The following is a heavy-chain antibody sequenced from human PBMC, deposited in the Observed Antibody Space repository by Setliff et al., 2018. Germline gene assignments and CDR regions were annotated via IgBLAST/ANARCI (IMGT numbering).Heavy chain of an antibody. CDR2: ISAYNGNT. V-gene: IGHV1-18*01. CDR3: ARGGRAVAAAFDI. D-gene: IGHD6-19*01. J-gene: IGHJ3*02. CDR1: GYTFTSYA. Sequence: VASVKVSCKASGYTFTSYAMHWVRQAPGQRLEWMGWISAYNGNTNYAQKLQGRVTMTTDTSTSTAYMELRSLRSDDTAVYYCARGGRAVAAAFDIWGQGTMVTVSS.